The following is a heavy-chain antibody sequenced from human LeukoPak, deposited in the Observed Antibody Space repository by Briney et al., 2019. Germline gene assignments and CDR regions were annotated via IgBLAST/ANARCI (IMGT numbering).Heavy chain of an antibody. V-gene: IGHV3-21*06. D-gene: IGHD2-15*01. CDR3: ARSDLSSGGSPNWFEA. CDR2: ISTSSSYI. Sequence: PGGSLRLSCAASRFTFSTYSMNWVRQAPGKGLEWVSFISTSSSYIYYADSVKGRFTISRDNARDSLYLQMNSLRVEDTALYYCARSDLSSGGSPNWFEAWGQGTLVTVAS. CDR1: RFTFSTYS. J-gene: IGHJ5*02.